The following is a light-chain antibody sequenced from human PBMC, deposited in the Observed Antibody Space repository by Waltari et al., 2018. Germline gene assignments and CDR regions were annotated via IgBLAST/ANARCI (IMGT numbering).Light chain of an antibody. Sequence: DIVLTQSPATLSLSPGERATLSCRASQSVSTSLAWYQQKPGQAPRLLIYDASNRATGIPARFTGSGPGTDFTLTISSLEPEDFGVYYCQQRSTWPPITFGQGTRLEIK. CDR3: QQRSTWPPIT. J-gene: IGKJ5*01. CDR1: QSVSTS. V-gene: IGKV3-11*01. CDR2: DAS.